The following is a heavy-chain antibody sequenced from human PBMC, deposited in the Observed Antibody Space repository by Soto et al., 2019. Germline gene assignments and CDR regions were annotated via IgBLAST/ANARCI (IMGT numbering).Heavy chain of an antibody. D-gene: IGHD1-1*01. Sequence: GGSLRLSCAASGFTFSSYAMSWVRQAPGKGLEWVSAISGSGGSTYYADSVKGRFTISRDNSKNTLYLQMNSLRAEDTAVYYCAKDPSGRYKIEYYFDYWGQGTLVTVSS. CDR1: GFTFSSYA. V-gene: IGHV3-23*01. CDR3: AKDPSGRYKIEYYFDY. J-gene: IGHJ4*02. CDR2: ISGSGGST.